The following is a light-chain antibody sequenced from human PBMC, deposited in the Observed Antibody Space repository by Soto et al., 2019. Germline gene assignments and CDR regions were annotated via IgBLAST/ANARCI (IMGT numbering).Light chain of an antibody. CDR2: HAS. CDR1: QSVSSNY. J-gene: IGKJ1*01. Sequence: EIVLTQSPGTLSLSPGERATLSCRASQSVSSNYLAWYQQKPGQAPRLLIHHASSRATGVPDRFGGSGSGTAFTLTISRLEAADFAVYYCHQYGTSWTFGQGTKVDNK. CDR3: HQYGTSWT. V-gene: IGKV3-20*01.